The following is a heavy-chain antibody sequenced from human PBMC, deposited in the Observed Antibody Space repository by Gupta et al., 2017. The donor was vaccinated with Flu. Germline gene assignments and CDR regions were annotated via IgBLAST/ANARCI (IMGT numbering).Heavy chain of an antibody. CDR1: GGPTSSSS. D-gene: IGHD3-3*01. Sequence: VPLPESGPGLVTPPETLALTCTVSGGPTSSSSWCRIRQPPGKGLEWIGYIYYSGSTNYNPSLKSRVTISVDTSKNQFSLKLSSVTAADTAVYYCARIRFLEWPSFDYWGQGTLVTVSS. CDR3: ARIRFLEWPSFDY. J-gene: IGHJ4*02. V-gene: IGHV4-59*01. CDR2: IYYSGST.